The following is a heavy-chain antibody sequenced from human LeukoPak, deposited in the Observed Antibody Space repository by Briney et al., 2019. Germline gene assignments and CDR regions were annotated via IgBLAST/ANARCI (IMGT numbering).Heavy chain of an antibody. CDR1: GFTFSSYG. Sequence: GGSLRLSCAASGFTFSSYGMHWVRQAPGKGLEWVAVISYDGSNKYYADSVKGRFTISRDNSKNTLYLQMNSLRAEDTAVYYCAKVEGASKASVYWGQGALVTVSS. CDR2: ISYDGSNK. D-gene: IGHD1-1*01. J-gene: IGHJ4*02. CDR3: AKVEGASKASVY. V-gene: IGHV3-30*18.